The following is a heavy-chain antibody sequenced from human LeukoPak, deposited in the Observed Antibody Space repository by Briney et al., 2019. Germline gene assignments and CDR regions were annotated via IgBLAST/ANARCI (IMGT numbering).Heavy chain of an antibody. CDR2: IYYSGST. Sequence: SETLSLTCTVSGGSISSYYWGWIRQPPGKGLEWIGYIYYSGSTNYNPSLKSRVTISVDTSKTQFSLKLSSVTAADTAVYYCARSSDSSGYSPFDYWGQGTLVTVSS. CDR1: GGSISSYY. D-gene: IGHD3-22*01. V-gene: IGHV4-59*01. J-gene: IGHJ4*02. CDR3: ARSSDSSGYSPFDY.